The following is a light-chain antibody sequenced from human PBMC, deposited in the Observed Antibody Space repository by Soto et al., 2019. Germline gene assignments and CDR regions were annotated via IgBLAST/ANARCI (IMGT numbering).Light chain of an antibody. CDR1: QTIDTT. CDR3: HQRSKWSIT. J-gene: IGKJ5*01. V-gene: IGKV3-15*01. Sequence: PGDLSVAPGERSRLSCRASQTIDTTLAWYQQKPGQAPRLLIFAASTRATGIPARFSGSGSGTEFSLTITSLQSEDFALYYCHQRSKWSITSGHGTRLEIK. CDR2: AAS.